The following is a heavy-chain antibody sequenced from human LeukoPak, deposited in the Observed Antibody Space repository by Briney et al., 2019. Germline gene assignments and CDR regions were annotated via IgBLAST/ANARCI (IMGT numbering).Heavy chain of an antibody. CDR2: ISSSSSYI. CDR1: GFTFSSYS. Sequence: GGSLRLSCAASGFTFSSYSMNWVRQAPGKGLEWVSSISSSSSYIYYADSVKGRFTISRDNAKNSLYLQMNSLRAEDTAVYYCARDMDGWWVLFGYWGQGTLVTVSS. J-gene: IGHJ4*02. D-gene: IGHD2-15*01. V-gene: IGHV3-21*01. CDR3: ARDMDGWWVLFGY.